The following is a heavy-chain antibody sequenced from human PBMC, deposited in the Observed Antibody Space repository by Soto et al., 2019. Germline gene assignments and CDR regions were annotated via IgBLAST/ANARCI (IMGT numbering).Heavy chain of an antibody. V-gene: IGHV3-7*03. CDR3: ARGRLRGTYAFDI. D-gene: IGHD1-1*01. CDR1: GFTFSSYW. J-gene: IGHJ3*02. CDR2: IKQDGSEK. Sequence: GGSLRLSCAASGFTFSSYWMSWVRQAPGKGLEWVANIKQDGSEKYYVDSVKGRFTISRDNAKNSLYLQMNSLRAEDTAVYYCARGRLRGTYAFDIWGQGTMVTVSS.